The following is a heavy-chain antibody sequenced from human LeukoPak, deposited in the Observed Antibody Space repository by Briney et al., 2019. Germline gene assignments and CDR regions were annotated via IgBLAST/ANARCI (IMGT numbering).Heavy chain of an antibody. Sequence: SETLSLTCTVSGASITSNTYFWGWIRQPPGKGLEWIGTISYTKSAYYNTSLKSRVTTSVDTSKSQFSLKLSSATAADTAVYYCARDEGAAAGYYFDYWGQGTLVTVSS. J-gene: IGHJ4*02. CDR2: ISYTKSA. CDR3: ARDEGAAAGYYFDY. D-gene: IGHD6-13*01. V-gene: IGHV4-39*07. CDR1: GASITSNTYF.